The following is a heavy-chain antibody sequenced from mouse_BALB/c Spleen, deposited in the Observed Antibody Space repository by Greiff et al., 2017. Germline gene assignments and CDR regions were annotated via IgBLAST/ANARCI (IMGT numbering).Heavy chain of an antibody. V-gene: IGHV1-69*02. CDR1: GYTFTSYW. CDR3: AFCYDYDGGYWYFDV. J-gene: IGHJ1*01. CDR2: IDPSDSYT. Sequence: QVQLQQPGAELVKPGASVKLSCKASGYTFTSYWMHWVKQRPGQGLEWIGEIDPSDSYTNYNQKFKGKATLTVDKSSSTAYMQLSSLTSEDSAVYYCAFCYDYDGGYWYFDVWGAGTTVTVSS. D-gene: IGHD2-4*01.